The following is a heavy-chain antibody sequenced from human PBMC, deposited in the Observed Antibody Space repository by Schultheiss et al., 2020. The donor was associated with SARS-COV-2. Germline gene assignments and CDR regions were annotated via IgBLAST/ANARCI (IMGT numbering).Heavy chain of an antibody. CDR2: IYYSGST. CDR1: GGSFSGYY. J-gene: IGHJ4*02. Sequence: SQTLSLTCAVYGGSFSGYYWSWIRQPPGKGLEWIGYIYYSGSTNYNPSLKSRVTISVDTSKNQFSLKLSSVTAADTAVYYCASRIFDYWGQGTLVTVSS. D-gene: IGHD2-15*01. V-gene: IGHV4-59*12. CDR3: ASRIFDY.